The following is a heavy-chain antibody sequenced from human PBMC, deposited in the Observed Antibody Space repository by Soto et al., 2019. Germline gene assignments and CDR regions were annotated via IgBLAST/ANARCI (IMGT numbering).Heavy chain of an antibody. J-gene: IGHJ5*02. Sequence: SETLSLTCTVSGGSVSSGSYYWSWIRQPPGKGLEWIGYIYYSGSTNYNPSLKSRVTISVDTSKNQFSLKLSSVTAADTAVYYCARDVPGSGTFDPWGQGTLVTVSS. D-gene: IGHD3-10*01. CDR2: IYYSGST. CDR1: GGSVSSGSYY. CDR3: ARDVPGSGTFDP. V-gene: IGHV4-61*01.